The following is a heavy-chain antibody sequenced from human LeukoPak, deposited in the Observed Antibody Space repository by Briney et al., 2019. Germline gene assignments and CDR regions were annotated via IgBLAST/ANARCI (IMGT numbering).Heavy chain of an antibody. Sequence: GGSLRLSCAASGFTFSSYAMSWVRQAPGKGLEWVSAISGSGGSTYYADSVKGRFTISRDNSKNTLYLQMNSLRADDTAVYYCAKDYSSSWACFDYWGQGTLVTVSS. J-gene: IGHJ4*02. V-gene: IGHV3-23*01. CDR3: AKDYSSSWACFDY. CDR2: ISGSGGST. CDR1: GFTFSSYA. D-gene: IGHD6-13*01.